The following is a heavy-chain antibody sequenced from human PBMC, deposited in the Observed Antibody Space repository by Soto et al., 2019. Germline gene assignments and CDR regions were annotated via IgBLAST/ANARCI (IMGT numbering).Heavy chain of an antibody. CDR2: IIPIFGTA. Sequence: QLQLVQSGAEGKKPGSSVKVSCKASGGTFSSYAISWARQAPGQGLEWMGGIIPIFGTANYAQKFQGRVTITADKSTSTAYMELSSLRSEDTAVYYCAREGKDVTYSGSYDYWGQGTLVTVSS. CDR1: GGTFSSYA. J-gene: IGHJ4*02. V-gene: IGHV1-69*06. CDR3: AREGKDVTYSGSYDY. D-gene: IGHD1-26*01.